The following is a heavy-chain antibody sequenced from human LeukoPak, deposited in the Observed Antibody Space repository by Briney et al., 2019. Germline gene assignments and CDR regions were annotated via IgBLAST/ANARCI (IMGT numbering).Heavy chain of an antibody. Sequence: GGSLRLSCAASGFTFSNAWMSWVRQAPGKGLVWVSSINTDGRTTRYAASVQGRFTISRDNAKNTLYLQMNSLRDDDTAVYYCARAGASGWYAAGWFDPWGQGTLVTVSS. V-gene: IGHV3-74*01. D-gene: IGHD6-19*01. J-gene: IGHJ5*02. CDR3: ARAGASGWYAAGWFDP. CDR2: INTDGRTT. CDR1: GFTFSNAW.